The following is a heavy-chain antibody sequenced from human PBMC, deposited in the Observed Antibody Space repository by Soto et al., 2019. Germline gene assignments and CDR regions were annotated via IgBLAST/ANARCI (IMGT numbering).Heavy chain of an antibody. CDR3: ATARRLRFDLDY. V-gene: IGHV1-3*01. D-gene: IGHD3-10*01. J-gene: IGHJ4*02. Sequence: ASVKVSCKASGYTFTSYAMHWVRQAPGQRLEWMGWINAGNGNTKYSQKFQGRVTITRDTSASTAYMELSSLRSEDTAVYYCATARRLRFDLDYWSQGTLVTVSS. CDR1: GYTFTSYA. CDR2: INAGNGNT.